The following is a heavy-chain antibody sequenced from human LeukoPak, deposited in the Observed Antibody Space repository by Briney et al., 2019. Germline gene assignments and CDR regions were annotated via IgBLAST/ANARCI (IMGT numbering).Heavy chain of an antibody. CDR3: ARVGELLRAFDY. Sequence: GGSLRLSCAASGFTFSNNWMSWVRQAPGKGLEWVANIKQDGSEKYYVDSVKGRFTISRDNAKNSLYLQMNSLRAEDTAVYYCARVGELLRAFDYWGQGTLVTVSS. CDR1: GFTFSNNW. V-gene: IGHV3-7*01. J-gene: IGHJ4*02. D-gene: IGHD1-26*01. CDR2: IKQDGSEK.